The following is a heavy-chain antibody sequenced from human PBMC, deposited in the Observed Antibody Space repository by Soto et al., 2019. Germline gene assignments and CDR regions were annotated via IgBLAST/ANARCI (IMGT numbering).Heavy chain of an antibody. Sequence: SETLSLTCTVSGGSVSSGSYYWSWIRQPPGKGLEWIGYIYHSGSTYYNPSLKSRVTISVDRSKNQFSLNLSSVTAADTAVYYCARAGYSYGYYWGQGTLVTSPQ. J-gene: IGHJ4*02. CDR1: GGSVSSGSYY. D-gene: IGHD5-18*01. CDR3: ARAGYSYGYY. V-gene: IGHV4-30-2*01. CDR2: IYHSGST.